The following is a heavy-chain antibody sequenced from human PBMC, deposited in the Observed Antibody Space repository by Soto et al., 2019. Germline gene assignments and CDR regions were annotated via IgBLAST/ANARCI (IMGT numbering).Heavy chain of an antibody. CDR1: GGSISSSSYY. CDR2: IYYSGST. CDR3: ARRGDTNGYYDSSGYYSEAYYYYGMDV. V-gene: IGHV4-39*01. D-gene: IGHD3-22*01. J-gene: IGHJ6*02. Sequence: ETLSLTCTVSGGSISSSSYYWGWIRQPPGKGLEWIGSIYYSGSTYYNPSLKSRVTISVDTSKNQFSLKLSSVTAADTAVYYCARRGDTNGYYDSSGYYSEAYYYYGMDVWGQGTTV.